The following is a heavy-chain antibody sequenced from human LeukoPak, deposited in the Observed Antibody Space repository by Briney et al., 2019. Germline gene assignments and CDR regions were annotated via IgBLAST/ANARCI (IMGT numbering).Heavy chain of an antibody. CDR1: GFTFTSYA. CDR2: ISGSGGST. V-gene: IGHV3-23*01. J-gene: IGHJ5*02. Sequence: GGSLRLSCAASGFTFTSYAMSWVRQAPGKRLEWVSAISGSGGSTYYAESVKGRFTISRDNSKNTLFLQMNSLRADDTAVYYCARDTLIAAPKTGTVTRIGWFDPWGQGTLVTVSS. D-gene: IGHD6-13*01. CDR3: ARDTLIAAPKTGTVTRIGWFDP.